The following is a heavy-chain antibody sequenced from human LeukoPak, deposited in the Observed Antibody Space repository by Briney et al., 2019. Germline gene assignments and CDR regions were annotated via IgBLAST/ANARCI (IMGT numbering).Heavy chain of an antibody. CDR3: ARAFGVVSTDY. CDR1: GGSFSGYY. CDR2: INRSGST. J-gene: IGHJ4*02. V-gene: IGHV4-34*01. Sequence: PSETLSLTCAVYGGSFSGYYWSWIRQPPGKGLEWIGEINRSGSTNYNPSLKSRVTISVDTSKNQFSLKLSSVTAADTAVYYCARAFGVVSTDYWGQGTLVTVSS. D-gene: IGHD3-3*01.